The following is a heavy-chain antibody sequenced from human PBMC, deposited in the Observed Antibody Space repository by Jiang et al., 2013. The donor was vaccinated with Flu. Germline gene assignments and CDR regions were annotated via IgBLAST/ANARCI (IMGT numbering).Heavy chain of an antibody. J-gene: IGHJ4*02. D-gene: IGHD1-26*01. V-gene: IGHV3-30-3*01. CDR1: GFTFSSYA. CDR3: ARVVVGG. Sequence: VVQPGRSLRLSCAASGFTFSSYAMHWVRQAPGKGLEWVAVISYDGSNKYYADSVKGRFTISRDNSKNTLYLQMNSLRAEDTAVYYCARVVVGGWGQGTLVTVSS. CDR2: ISYDGSNK.